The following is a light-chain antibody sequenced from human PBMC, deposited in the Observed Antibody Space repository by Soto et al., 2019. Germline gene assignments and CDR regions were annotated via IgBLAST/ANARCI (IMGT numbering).Light chain of an antibody. CDR1: QGISTY. Sequence: DIQMTQSPSSLSASVGDRVTITCRASQGISTYLNWYHQTPGKAPKLLIYAASSLQSGVPSRFSGSGSETDFTLTISSLQPEDFATYSCQQSYSTTWTFGQGTKVEIK. J-gene: IGKJ1*01. CDR3: QQSYSTTWT. CDR2: AAS. V-gene: IGKV1-39*01.